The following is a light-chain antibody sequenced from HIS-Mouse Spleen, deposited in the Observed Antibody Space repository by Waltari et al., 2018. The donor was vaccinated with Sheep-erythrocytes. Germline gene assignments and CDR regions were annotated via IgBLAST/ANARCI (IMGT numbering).Light chain of an antibody. CDR3: YSTDSSGNHWV. J-gene: IGLJ3*02. CDR1: ALPKKY. CDR2: EDS. V-gene: IGLV3-10*01. Sequence: SYELTQPPSVSVSPGQTARITCSGDALPKKYAYWYQQKLGQAPVLVIYEDSKRPSGIPGRFSGSTSGTMATLTISGAQVEDEADYYCYSTDSSGNHWVFGGGTKLTVL.